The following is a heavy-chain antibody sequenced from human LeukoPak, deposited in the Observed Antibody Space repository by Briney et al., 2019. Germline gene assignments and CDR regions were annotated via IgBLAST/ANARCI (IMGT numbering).Heavy chain of an antibody. CDR2: IDPSDSYT. V-gene: IGHV5-10-1*01. Sequence: GEPLKISCKGSGYSFTSYWISWVRQMPGKGLEWMGRIDPSDSYTNYSPSFQGHVTISADKSISTAYLQWSSLKASDTAMYYCARHEGEGPDAFDIWGQGTMVTVSS. J-gene: IGHJ3*02. D-gene: IGHD3-16*01. CDR3: ARHEGEGPDAFDI. CDR1: GYSFTSYW.